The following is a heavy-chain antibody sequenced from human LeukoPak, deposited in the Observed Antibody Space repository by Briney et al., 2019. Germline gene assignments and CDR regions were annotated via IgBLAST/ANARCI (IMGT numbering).Heavy chain of an antibody. CDR2: ISSSSSYI. D-gene: IGHD3-10*01. CDR3: ARFTRGFGGY. J-gene: IGHJ4*02. V-gene: IGHV3-21*01. Sequence: GGSLRLSCAASGFTFSSYSMNWVRQAPGKGLEWVSSISSSSSYIYYADSVKGRFTISRDNAKNSLYLQMNSLRAEDTAVYYCARFTRGFGGYWGQGTLSPSPQ. CDR1: GFTFSSYS.